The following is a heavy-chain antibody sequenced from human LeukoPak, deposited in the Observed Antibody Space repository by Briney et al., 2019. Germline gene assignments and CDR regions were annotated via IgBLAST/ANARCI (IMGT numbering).Heavy chain of an antibody. J-gene: IGHJ4*02. Sequence: SQTLSLTGTVSGGSVSSGGYYWSWIRQPPGKGLEWIGYIYYSGSTYYNPSLKSRVTISVDTSKNQFSLKLSPVTAADTAVYYCAKSFGSGWYYFDYWGQGTLVTVSS. CDR1: GGSVSSGGYY. D-gene: IGHD6-19*01. CDR3: AKSFGSGWYYFDY. CDR2: IYYSGST. V-gene: IGHV4-30-4*08.